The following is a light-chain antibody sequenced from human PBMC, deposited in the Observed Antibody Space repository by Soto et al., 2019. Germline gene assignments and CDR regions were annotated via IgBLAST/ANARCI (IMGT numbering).Light chain of an antibody. J-gene: IGKJ1*01. CDR3: QQYYSTPPT. V-gene: IGKV4-1*01. CDR1: QSVLYSSNNKNY. Sequence: DIVLTQSPDSLAVSLGERATINCKSSQSVLYSSNNKNYLAWYQQKPGQPPKLLIYWASTRESGVPDRFSGSGYGTEFTLTISSLQAEDVAVYYCQQYYSTPPTFGQGTKVEIK. CDR2: WAS.